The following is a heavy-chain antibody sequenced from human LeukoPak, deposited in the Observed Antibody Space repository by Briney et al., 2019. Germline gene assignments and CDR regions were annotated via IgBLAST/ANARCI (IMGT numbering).Heavy chain of an antibody. Sequence: GRSLRISCAASGFTFGSYGMHWVRQAPGKGLEWVAVIWYDGSNKYYADSVKGRFTISRDNSKNTLYLQMNSLRAEDTAVYYCARHYYDSSGYYYHDYWGQGTLVTVSS. J-gene: IGHJ4*02. CDR2: IWYDGSNK. CDR1: GFTFGSYG. CDR3: ARHYYDSSGYYYHDY. D-gene: IGHD3-22*01. V-gene: IGHV3-33*01.